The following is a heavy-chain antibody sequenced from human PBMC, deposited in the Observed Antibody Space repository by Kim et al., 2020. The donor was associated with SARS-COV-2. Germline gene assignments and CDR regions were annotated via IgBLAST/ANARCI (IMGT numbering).Heavy chain of an antibody. CDR1: GYIFTSYP. Sequence: ASVKVSCKASGYIFTSYPLHWVRQAPGQRPEWLGWLNTGNGNTKYAQKFQGRISITRDTPARTAYLELSSLTSEDTAVNYFARDRIILTGYYTDGLVVWG. D-gene: IGHD3-9*01. J-gene: IGHJ6*02. CDR3: ARDRIILTGYYTDGLVV. CDR2: LNTGNGNT. V-gene: IGHV1-3*04.